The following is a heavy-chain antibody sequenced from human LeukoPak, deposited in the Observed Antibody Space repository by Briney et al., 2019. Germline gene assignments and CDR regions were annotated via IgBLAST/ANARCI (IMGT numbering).Heavy chain of an antibody. V-gene: IGHV3-23*01. Sequence: GGSLRLSCAASGFTFSSYGMSWVRQAPGKGLEWVSAIRGTGTSTYYADSVKGRFTISRDNSKNTLYLQMNSLRAEDTAVYFCARGYNWNDEGAFDFWGQGTLVTVSS. CDR3: ARGYNWNDEGAFDF. CDR2: IRGTGTST. D-gene: IGHD1-20*01. CDR1: GFTFSSYG. J-gene: IGHJ4*02.